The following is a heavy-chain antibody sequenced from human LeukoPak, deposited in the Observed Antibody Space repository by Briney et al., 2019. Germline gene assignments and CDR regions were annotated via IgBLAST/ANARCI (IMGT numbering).Heavy chain of an antibody. Sequence: GGSLRLSCAASGFTFSSYAMSWVRQAPGRGLEWVSAITASGAGTYYADSVKGRFTISRDNSKNTLYLQMNSLRAEDTAVYYCAKLLAAVGDHDYYYYGIDVWGQGTTVTVSS. D-gene: IGHD6-13*01. CDR3: AKLLAAVGDHDYYYYGIDV. V-gene: IGHV3-23*01. CDR1: GFTFSSYA. J-gene: IGHJ6*02. CDR2: ITASGAGT.